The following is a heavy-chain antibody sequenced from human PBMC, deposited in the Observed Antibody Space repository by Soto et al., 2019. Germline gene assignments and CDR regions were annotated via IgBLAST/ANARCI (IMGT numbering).Heavy chain of an antibody. CDR2: MGNDGITT. V-gene: IGHV3-30*02. CDR1: GFTFSTYG. J-gene: IGHJ3*02. D-gene: IGHD1-26*01. Sequence: QTGGSLRLSCAASGFTFSTYGMHWVRHAPGKGLEWVAVMGNDGITTFYADSVKGRFTISRDNSKNTLFLQMNSLRADDTAVYYCAKEFQWELHAFDIWGQGTMVTVSS. CDR3: AKEFQWELHAFDI.